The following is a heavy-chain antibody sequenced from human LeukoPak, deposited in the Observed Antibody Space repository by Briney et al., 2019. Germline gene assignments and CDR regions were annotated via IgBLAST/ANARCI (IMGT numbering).Heavy chain of an antibody. V-gene: IGHV4-4*07. CDR3: ARDHYDFWSGYRSLDAFDI. D-gene: IGHD3-3*01. J-gene: IGHJ3*02. CDR2: IYTGGST. Sequence: KASETLSLTCTVSGGSISSYYWSWIRQPAGKGLEWIGRIYTGGSTNYNPSLKSRVTMSVDTSKNQFSLKLSSVTAADTAVYYCARDHYDFWSGYRSLDAFDIWGQGTMVTVSS. CDR1: GGSISSYY.